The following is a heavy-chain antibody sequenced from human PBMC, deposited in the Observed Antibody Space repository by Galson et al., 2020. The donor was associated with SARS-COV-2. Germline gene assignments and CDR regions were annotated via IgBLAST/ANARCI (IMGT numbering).Heavy chain of an antibody. Sequence: GGSLRLSCAASGFTFSTYWINWVRQAPGKGLEWVAIIREDGSEKSYVDSVKGRFTASSDTAKNSVYLQMNTLGPDDTAVYFCARGSGWTSDFWGQGTLVTVSS. D-gene: IGHD6-19*01. J-gene: IGHJ4*02. CDR2: IREDGSEK. CDR1: GFTFSTYW. V-gene: IGHV3-7*01. CDR3: ARGSGWTSDF.